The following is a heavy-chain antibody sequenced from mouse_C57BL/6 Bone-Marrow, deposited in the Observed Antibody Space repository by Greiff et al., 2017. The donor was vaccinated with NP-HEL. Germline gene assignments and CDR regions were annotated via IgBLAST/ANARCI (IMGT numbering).Heavy chain of an antibody. CDR1: GYSITSGYY. CDR3: ARGNYSNSWFAY. V-gene: IGHV3-6*01. J-gene: IGHJ3*01. D-gene: IGHD2-5*01. CDR2: ISYDGSN. Sequence: EVKLQESGPGLVKPSQSLSLTCSVTGYSITSGYYWNWIRQFPGNKLEWMGYISYDGSNNYNPSLKNRISITRDTSKNQFFLKLNSVTTEDTATYYCARGNYSNSWFAYWGQGTLVTVSA.